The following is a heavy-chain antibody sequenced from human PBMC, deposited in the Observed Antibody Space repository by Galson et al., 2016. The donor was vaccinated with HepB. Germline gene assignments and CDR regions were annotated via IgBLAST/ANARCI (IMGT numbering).Heavy chain of an antibody. CDR3: ARVGAVATIVDY. CDR2: IIPIFGTA. D-gene: IGHD5-12*01. J-gene: IGHJ4*02. CDR1: GGTFSSYA. Sequence: SVKVSCKASGGTFSSYAISWVRQAPGQGLEWMGGIIPIFGTANYAQKFQGRVTITADESTSTAYMELRSLRSDDTAVYYCARVGAVATIVDYWGQGTLVTVSS. V-gene: IGHV1-69*13.